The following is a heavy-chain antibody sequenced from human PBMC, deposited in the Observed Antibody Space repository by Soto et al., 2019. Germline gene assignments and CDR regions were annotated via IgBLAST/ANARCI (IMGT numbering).Heavy chain of an antibody. CDR1: GGSFSGYY. D-gene: IGHD2-15*01. V-gene: IGHV4-34*01. Sequence: SETLSLTCAVYGGSFSGYYWSWIRQPPGKGLEWIGEINHSGSTNYNPSLKSRVTISVDTSKNQFSLKLSSVTAADTAVYYCARPTGYCSGGSCSQYYYYYYMDVWGKGNTVTVS. CDR3: ARPTGYCSGGSCSQYYYYYYMDV. J-gene: IGHJ6*03. CDR2: INHSGST.